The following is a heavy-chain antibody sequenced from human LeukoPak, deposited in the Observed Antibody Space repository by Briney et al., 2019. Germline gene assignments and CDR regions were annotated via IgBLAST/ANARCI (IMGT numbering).Heavy chain of an antibody. J-gene: IGHJ4*02. CDR2: IYHSGST. CDR3: ASQAYYDFWSGYITPFDY. CDR1: GGSISSGGYY. V-gene: IGHV4-30-2*01. Sequence: PSETLSLTCTVSGGSISSGGYYWSWIRQPPGKGLEWIGYIYHSGSTYYNPSLKSRVTISVDRSKNQFSLKLSSVTAADTAVYYCASQAYYDFWSGYITPFDYWGQGTLVTVSS. D-gene: IGHD3-3*01.